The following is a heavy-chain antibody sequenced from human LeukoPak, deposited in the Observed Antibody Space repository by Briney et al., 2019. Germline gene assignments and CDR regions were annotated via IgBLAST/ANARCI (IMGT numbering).Heavy chain of an antibody. CDR3: ARGGAARPLDY. V-gene: IGHV4-59*01. J-gene: IGHJ4*02. Sequence: SETLSLTCTVSGGSISSYYWSWIRQPPGKGLEWIGYIYYSGSTNYNPSLKSRVTISVDTSKNQFSLKLSSVTAADTAAYYCARGGAARPLDYRGQGTLVTVSS. CDR2: IYYSGST. D-gene: IGHD6-6*01. CDR1: GGSISSYY.